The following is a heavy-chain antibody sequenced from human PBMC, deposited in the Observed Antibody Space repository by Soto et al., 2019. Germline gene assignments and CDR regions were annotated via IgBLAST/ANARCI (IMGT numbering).Heavy chain of an antibody. V-gene: IGHV4-31*03. Sequence: SETLSLTCTVSGGSISSGGYYWSWIRQHPGKGLEWIGYIYYSGSTYYNPSLKSRVTISVDTSRNQFSLKLSSVTAADTAVYYCAREYYYDSSGYSLFDYWGQGTLVTVSS. CDR1: GGSISSGGYY. J-gene: IGHJ4*02. CDR3: AREYYYDSSGYSLFDY. CDR2: IYYSGST. D-gene: IGHD3-22*01.